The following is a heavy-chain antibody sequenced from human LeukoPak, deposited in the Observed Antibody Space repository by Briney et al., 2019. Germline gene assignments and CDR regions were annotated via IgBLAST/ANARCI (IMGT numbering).Heavy chain of an antibody. CDR3: ARALRFLVGDYYYMDV. V-gene: IGHV1-8*01. CDR1: GYTFTGYD. D-gene: IGHD3-3*01. CDR2: MNPNSGNT. Sequence: ASVKVSCKASGYTFTGYDINWVRQATGQGLEWMGWMNPNSGNTGYAQKFQGRVTMTRNTSISTAYMELSSLRSEDTAVYYCARALRFLVGDYYYMDVWGKGTTVTVSS. J-gene: IGHJ6*03.